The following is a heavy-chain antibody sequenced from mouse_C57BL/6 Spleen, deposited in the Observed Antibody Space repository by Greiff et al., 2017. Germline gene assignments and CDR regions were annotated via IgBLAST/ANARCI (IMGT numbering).Heavy chain of an antibody. CDR3: ARAGSSYWYFDV. J-gene: IGHJ1*03. V-gene: IGHV3-6*01. CDR2: ISYDGSN. Sequence: EVQLQESGPGLVKPSQSLSLTCSVTGYSITSGYYWNWLRQFPGNKLEWMGYISYDGSNNYNPSLKNRISITRDTSKNQFFLKLNAVTTEDTATYYCARAGSSYWYFDVWGTGTTVTVSS. D-gene: IGHD1-1*01. CDR1: GYSITSGYY.